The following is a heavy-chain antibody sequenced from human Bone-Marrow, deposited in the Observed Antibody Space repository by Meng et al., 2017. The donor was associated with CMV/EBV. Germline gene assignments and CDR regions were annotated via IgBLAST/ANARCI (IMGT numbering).Heavy chain of an antibody. CDR1: GFTFSGYW. CDR3: ASLTTVTEGWFDP. Sequence: GGSLRLSCAASGFTFSGYWMSWVRQAPGKGLQWVANINQDGSEEYYVDSVKGRFTISRDNAKDSLFLQMNSLRAEDTAVYYCASLTTVTEGWFDPWGQGTLVTVSS. V-gene: IGHV3-7*01. D-gene: IGHD4-11*01. J-gene: IGHJ5*02. CDR2: INQDGSEE.